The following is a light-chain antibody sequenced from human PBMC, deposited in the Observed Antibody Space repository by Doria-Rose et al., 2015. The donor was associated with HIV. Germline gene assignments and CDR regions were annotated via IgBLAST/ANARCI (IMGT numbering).Light chain of an antibody. J-gene: IGKJ1*01. CDR3: HQYGTSWT. Sequence: VVTESLKNLSLSPGEGATLSCRASQSISSSYLAWYQQKPGQAPSLLIYDGSTRATGIPDRFSASGSGTDFTLTINRLEPEDFALYYCHQYGTSWTFGQGTKVEI. V-gene: IGKV3-20*01. CDR1: QSISSSY. CDR2: DGS.